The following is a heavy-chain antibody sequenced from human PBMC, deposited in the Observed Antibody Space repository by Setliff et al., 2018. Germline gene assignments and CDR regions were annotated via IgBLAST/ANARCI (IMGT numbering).Heavy chain of an antibody. Sequence: PGGSLRLSCAASGFSFSYYYMSWVRQAPGKGLEWLSKISGDGITTYYADSVRGRFTISRDNAKNSLFLQMNSLRADETGLYYCARDGVYYAMDVWGQGTTVTVSS. J-gene: IGHJ6*02. V-gene: IGHV3-11*04. CDR2: ISGDGITT. CDR1: GFSFSYYY. CDR3: ARDGVYYAMDV.